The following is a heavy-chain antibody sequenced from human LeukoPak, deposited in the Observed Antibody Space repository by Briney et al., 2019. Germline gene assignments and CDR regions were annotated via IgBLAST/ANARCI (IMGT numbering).Heavy chain of an antibody. J-gene: IGHJ6*02. CDR2: IYSGGST. V-gene: IGHV3-66*02. CDR3: ASRDIVVVVAEDYYGMDV. D-gene: IGHD2-15*01. CDR1: GFTVSSNY. Sequence: QSGGSLRLSCAASGFTVSSNYMSWVRQAPGKGLEWVSVIYSGGSTYYADPAKGRFTISRDNSKNTLYLQMNSLRAEDTAVYYCASRDIVVVVAEDYYGMDVWGQGTTVTVSS.